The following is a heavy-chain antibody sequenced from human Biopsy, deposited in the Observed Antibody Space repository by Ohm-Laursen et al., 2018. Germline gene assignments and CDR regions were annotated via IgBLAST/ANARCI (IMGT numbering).Heavy chain of an antibody. Sequence: PGTLSLTCTVSGGSISNNNYYWGWIRQPPGKGLEWTGSIFYRGSTHYKPSLKSRVNISVDTSKNQFSLKLNSVTAADTAVYYCARDYDTSGYYYVSWGQGTLVTVSS. CDR1: GGSISNNNYY. D-gene: IGHD3-22*01. V-gene: IGHV4-39*01. J-gene: IGHJ5*02. CDR3: ARDYDTSGYYYVS. CDR2: IFYRGST.